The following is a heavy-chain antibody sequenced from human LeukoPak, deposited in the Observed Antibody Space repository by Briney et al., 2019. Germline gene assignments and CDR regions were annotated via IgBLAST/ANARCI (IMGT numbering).Heavy chain of an antibody. D-gene: IGHD6-13*01. CDR2: IDGSGGET. J-gene: IGHJ5*02. CDR3: AKGFGATGNYWFDP. Sequence: GGSLRLSCAASGFTFRNFGLTWVRQAPGKGLEWVSAIDGSGGETNYADSVKGRFTISRDNSRNTLYLQMNSLRVEDTALYYCAKGFGATGNYWFDPWGQGTLVTVSS. CDR1: GFTFRNFG. V-gene: IGHV3-23*01.